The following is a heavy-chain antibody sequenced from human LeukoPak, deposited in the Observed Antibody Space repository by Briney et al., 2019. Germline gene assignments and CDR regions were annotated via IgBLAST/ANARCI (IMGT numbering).Heavy chain of an antibody. D-gene: IGHD3-22*01. CDR3: AGDRPSYYYDSSGSFDP. CDR1: GYTFTSYG. V-gene: IGHV1-18*01. CDR2: ISAYNGNT. J-gene: IGHJ5*02. Sequence: ASVKVSCKASGYTFTSYGISWVRQAPGQGLEWMGWISAYNGNTNYAQKLQGRVTMTTDTSTSTAYMELRSLRSDDTAVYYCAGDRPSYYYDSSGSFDPWGQGTLVTVSS.